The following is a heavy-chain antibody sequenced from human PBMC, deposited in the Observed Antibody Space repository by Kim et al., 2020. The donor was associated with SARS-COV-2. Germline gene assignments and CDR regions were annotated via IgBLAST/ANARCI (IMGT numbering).Heavy chain of an antibody. D-gene: IGHD2-2*01. CDR2: IIPIFGTA. CDR3: ARNQPKYCSSTSCSYYYYYYGMDV. V-gene: IGHV1-69*13. CDR1: GGTFSSYV. J-gene: IGHJ6*02. Sequence: SVKVSCKASGGTFSSYVISWVRQAPGQGLEWMGGIIPIFGTANYAQKFQGRVTITADESTSTAYMELSSLRSEDTAVYYCARNQPKYCSSTSCSYYYYYYGMDVWGQGTTVTVSS.